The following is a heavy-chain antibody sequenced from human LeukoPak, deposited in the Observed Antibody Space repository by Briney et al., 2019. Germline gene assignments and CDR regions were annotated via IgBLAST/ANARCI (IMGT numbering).Heavy chain of an antibody. V-gene: IGHV3-23*01. J-gene: IGHJ4*02. CDR1: GFTFSCYA. CDR3: AKKSAGTLDD. Sequence: GGSLRLSCAASGFTFSCYAMSWVRQAPGKGLEWVSVISAGGRITYYADSVKGRFTISRDNSKNTVDLQMNSLGAEDTAVYYCAKKSAGTLDDWGQGTLVTVSS. D-gene: IGHD6-13*01. CDR2: ISAGGRIT.